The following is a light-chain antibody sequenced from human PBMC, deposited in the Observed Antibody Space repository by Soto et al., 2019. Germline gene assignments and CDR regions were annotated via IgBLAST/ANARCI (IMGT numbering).Light chain of an antibody. J-gene: IGKJ2*01. CDR2: GAS. V-gene: IGKV3-20*01. CDR3: QQYGSALYT. Sequence: EIVLTQSPGTLSLSPGERATLSCRASQSVSSSYLAWYQQKPGQAPRLLIYGASSRATGIPDRFSGSGSGTDFGLTISRLEPEDFAVYYCQQYGSALYTFGQGTKLEIK. CDR1: QSVSSSY.